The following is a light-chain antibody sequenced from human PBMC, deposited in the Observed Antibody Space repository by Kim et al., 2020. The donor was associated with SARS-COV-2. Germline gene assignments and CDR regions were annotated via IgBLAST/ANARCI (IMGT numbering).Light chain of an antibody. CDR2: DNS. CDR1: STNIGAGYY. CDR3: HSYNSSRFWV. J-gene: IGLJ3*02. V-gene: IGLV1-40*01. Sequence: QSALTQPPSVSGAPGQRVTISCTGSSTNIGAGYYVHWYQQHPGTAPKLMIYDNSNRPSGVPNRFSGSKSGNTASLTISGLQAEDEADYYCHSYNSSRFWVFGGGTQLTVL.